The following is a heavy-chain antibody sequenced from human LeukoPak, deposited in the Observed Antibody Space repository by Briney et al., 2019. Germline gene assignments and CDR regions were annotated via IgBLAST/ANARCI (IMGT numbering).Heavy chain of an antibody. D-gene: IGHD2-15*01. Sequence: GASVKVSCKASGYTFTSYGISWVRQAPGQGLEWMGWISAYNGNTNYAQKLQGRVTMTTDTSTSTAYMELRSLRSDDTAVYYCARDRYCSGGSCYQSGAFDIWGQGTMVTVSS. CDR2: ISAYNGNT. V-gene: IGHV1-18*01. CDR1: GYTFTSYG. CDR3: ARDRYCSGGSCYQSGAFDI. J-gene: IGHJ3*02.